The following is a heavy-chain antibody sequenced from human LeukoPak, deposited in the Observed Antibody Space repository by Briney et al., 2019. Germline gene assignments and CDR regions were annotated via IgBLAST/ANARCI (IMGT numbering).Heavy chain of an antibody. D-gene: IGHD3-3*01. V-gene: IGHV3-53*01. CDR3: ARGLYSDMSGSFDY. CDR2: IYSGGST. CDR1: GFNVSSNY. J-gene: IGHJ4*02. Sequence: TGGSLRLSCAASGFNVSSNYMTWVRQAPGKGLEWVSVIYSGGSTYYGDSVQGRFTISRDNSQNTLYLQMNSLRAEDTAVYYCARGLYSDMSGSFDYWGQGTLVTVSS.